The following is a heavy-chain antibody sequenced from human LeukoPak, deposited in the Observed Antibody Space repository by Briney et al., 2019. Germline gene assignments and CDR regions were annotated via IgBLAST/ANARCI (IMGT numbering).Heavy chain of an antibody. J-gene: IGHJ4*02. CDR1: GGTFSSYT. V-gene: IGHV1-69*02. Sequence: SVKVSCKASGGTFSSYTISWVRQAPGQGLEWMGRIIPILGIANYAQKFQGRVTITADKSTSTAYMKLSSMRSEDTAVYYCARDPERITIFGVVSPPDYWGQGTLVTVSS. D-gene: IGHD3-3*01. CDR2: IIPILGIA. CDR3: ARDPERITIFGVVSPPDY.